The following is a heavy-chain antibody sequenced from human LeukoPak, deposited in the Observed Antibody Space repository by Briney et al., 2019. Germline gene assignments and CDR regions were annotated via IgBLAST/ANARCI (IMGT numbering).Heavy chain of an antibody. CDR3: ARGSRRGYSSGWYGGFDY. Sequence: SETLSLTCAVYGGSFGGYYWSWIRQPPGKGLEWIGEINHSGSTNYNPSLKSRVTISVDTSKNQFSLKLSSVTAADTAVYYCARGSRRGYSSGWYGGFDYWGQGTLVTVSS. CDR2: INHSGST. CDR1: GGSFGGYY. D-gene: IGHD6-19*01. J-gene: IGHJ4*02. V-gene: IGHV4-34*01.